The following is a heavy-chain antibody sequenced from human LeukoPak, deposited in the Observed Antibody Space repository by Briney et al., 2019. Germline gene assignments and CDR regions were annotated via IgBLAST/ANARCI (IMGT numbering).Heavy chain of an antibody. CDR2: ISTYTGRA. J-gene: IGHJ3*01. CDR3: ARADGTNSGTNAFDV. V-gene: IGHV1-18*01. D-gene: IGHD4-23*01. CDR1: GYMFNVYV. Sequence: ASLKVSCQTSGYMFNVYVILWVRQAPGHGLDYVGWISTYTGRAEYAQKFQGRVSVITDTSTSTAYLELTNLTSSDTGLYYCARADGTNSGTNAFDVWGLGTMVTVAS.